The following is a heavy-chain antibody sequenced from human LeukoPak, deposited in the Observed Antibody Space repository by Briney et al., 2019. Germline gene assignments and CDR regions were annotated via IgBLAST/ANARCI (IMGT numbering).Heavy chain of an antibody. CDR3: ARGDNWFDP. V-gene: IGHV1-24*01. J-gene: IGHJ5*02. CDR2: FDPEDGET. CDR1: GYTLTELS. Sequence: ASVKVSCKVSGYTLTELSMHWVRQAPGKGLEWMGGFDPEDGETIYAQKFQGRVTITAGKSTSTDYMELSSLRSEDTAVYYCARGDNWFDPWGQGTLVTVSS.